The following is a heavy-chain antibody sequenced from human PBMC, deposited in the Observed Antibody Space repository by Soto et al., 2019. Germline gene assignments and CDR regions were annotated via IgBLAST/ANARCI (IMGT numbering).Heavy chain of an antibody. J-gene: IGHJ4*02. CDR2: IKSKTDGGTT. CDR1: GFTFNNAW. D-gene: IGHD3-3*01. Sequence: GGSMELSCAASGFTFNNAWVSWVRQAPGKGLEWVGRIKSKTDGGTTDYAAPVKGRFTISRDDSKNTLYLQMNSLKTEDTAVYYCTTITIFGVVQPDYWGQGTLVTVSS. CDR3: TTITIFGVVQPDY. V-gene: IGHV3-15*01.